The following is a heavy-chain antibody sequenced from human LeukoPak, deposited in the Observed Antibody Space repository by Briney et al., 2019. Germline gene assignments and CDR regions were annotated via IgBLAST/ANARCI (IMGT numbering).Heavy chain of an antibody. CDR2: ISSSGSTI. V-gene: IGHV3-11*01. CDR1: RFTFSDYY. J-gene: IGHJ4*02. CDR3: ARDLHIAVAGTYVY. Sequence: GGSLRLSCAASRFTFSDYYMSWIRQAPGKGLEWVSYISSSGSTIYYADSVKGRFTISRDNAKNSLYLQMNSLRAEDTAVYYCARDLHIAVAGTYVYWGQGTLVTVSS. D-gene: IGHD6-19*01.